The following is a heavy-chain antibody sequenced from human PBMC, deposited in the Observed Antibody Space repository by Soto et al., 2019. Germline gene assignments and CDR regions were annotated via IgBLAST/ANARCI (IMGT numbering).Heavy chain of an antibody. Sequence: QVQLVESGGGVVQPGRSLRLSCAASGFTFSSYGMHWVRQAPGKGLEWVTVISYDGSNKYYADSVKGRFTISRDNSKNTLYLQMNSLRAEDTAVYYCAKIFSDSSGGEPFDYWGQGTLVTVSS. CDR2: ISYDGSNK. CDR3: AKIFSDSSGGEPFDY. CDR1: GFTFSSYG. J-gene: IGHJ4*02. D-gene: IGHD3-22*01. V-gene: IGHV3-30*18.